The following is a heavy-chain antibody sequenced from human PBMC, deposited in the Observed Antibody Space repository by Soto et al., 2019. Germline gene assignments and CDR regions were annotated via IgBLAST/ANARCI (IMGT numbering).Heavy chain of an antibody. Sequence: QVQLVQSGAEVRKPGSSVKVSCKASGGTFSRHAISWVRQAPGQGLEWMGGIIPIFGTANHAQKFQGRVTIIADESTSTVYMELSSLRAEDTAVYYCARDERVEDYYYYGMDVWGQGTTVTVSS. CDR1: GGTFSRHA. D-gene: IGHD2-15*01. CDR3: ARDERVEDYYYYGMDV. CDR2: IIPIFGTA. V-gene: IGHV1-69*01. J-gene: IGHJ6*02.